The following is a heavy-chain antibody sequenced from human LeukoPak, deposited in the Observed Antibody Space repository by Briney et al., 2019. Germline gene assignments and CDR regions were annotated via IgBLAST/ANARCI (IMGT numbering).Heavy chain of an antibody. D-gene: IGHD6-19*01. CDR2: INPSGGST. V-gene: IGHV1-46*01. CDR1: GYTFTSYY. Sequence: ASVKVSCKASGYTFTSYYMHWVRQSPGQGLGWVGIINPSGGSTSYAEKFQGRVTMTRDKSTSTVYMELSSLRSEDTAVYYCASSPQDSSGWGFDYWGKGTLVTVSS. CDR3: ASSPQDSSGWGFDY. J-gene: IGHJ4*02.